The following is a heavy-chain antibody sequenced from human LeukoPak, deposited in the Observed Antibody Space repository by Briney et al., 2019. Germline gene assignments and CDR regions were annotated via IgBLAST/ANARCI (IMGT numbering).Heavy chain of an antibody. Sequence: GGSLRLSCAASGFTFSSYWMSWVRQAPGKGLEWVANIKQDGSEKYYVDSVKGRFTISRDNAKSSLYLQMNSLRAEDTAVYYCARDLMDDYVWGSYRYTRYFDYWGQGTLVTVSS. CDR3: ARDLMDDYVWGSYRYTRYFDY. D-gene: IGHD3-16*02. CDR2: IKQDGSEK. CDR1: GFTFSSYW. J-gene: IGHJ4*02. V-gene: IGHV3-7*01.